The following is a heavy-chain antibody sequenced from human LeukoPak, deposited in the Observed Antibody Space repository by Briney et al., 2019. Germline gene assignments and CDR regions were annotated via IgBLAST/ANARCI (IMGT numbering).Heavy chain of an antibody. CDR3: ASSGSLDY. J-gene: IGHJ4*02. D-gene: IGHD3-10*01. V-gene: IGHV3-7*03. Sequence: GGSLRLSCAASGLTFSSYWMSRVRQAPGKGLEWVANIKQDGSEKYYVDSVKGRFTISRDNAKNSLYLQMNSLRAEDTAVYYCASSGSLDYWGQGTLVTVSS. CDR2: IKQDGSEK. CDR1: GLTFSSYW.